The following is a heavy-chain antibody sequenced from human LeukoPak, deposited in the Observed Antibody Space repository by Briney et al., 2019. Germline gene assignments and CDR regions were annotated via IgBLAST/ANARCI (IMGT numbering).Heavy chain of an antibody. V-gene: IGHV4-39*01. CDR3: VRHYYDSTGFDRSYYYYGMDV. CDR2: IYYSGRP. D-gene: IGHD3-22*01. Sequence: SETLSLPFTVSGDSISSSSSHWGWVRPPPGKGLEWSGIIYYSGRPYYSPSLRSRVTMSVDTSKNQFSLKLSSVTAADTAVYYCVRHYYDSTGFDRSYYYYGMDVWGHGTVVTVSS. J-gene: IGHJ6*02. CDR1: GDSISSSSSH.